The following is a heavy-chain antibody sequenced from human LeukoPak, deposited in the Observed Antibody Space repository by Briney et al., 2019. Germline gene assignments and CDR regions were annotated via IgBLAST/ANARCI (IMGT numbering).Heavy chain of an antibody. CDR3: ARFGITVVRGGKYYFDY. Sequence: SETLSLTCTVSGGSFSNYYWSWLRQPPGKGLEWIGHIYYSGATKYNPSLKSRITISVDTSKNQFSLRLSSVTAADPAVYFCARFGITVVRGGKYYFDYWGQGTLVTVSS. D-gene: IGHD3-10*01. CDR2: IYYSGAT. V-gene: IGHV4-59*08. CDR1: GGSFSNYY. J-gene: IGHJ4*02.